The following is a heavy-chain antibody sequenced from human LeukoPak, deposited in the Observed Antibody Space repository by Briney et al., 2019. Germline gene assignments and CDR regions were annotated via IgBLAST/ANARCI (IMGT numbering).Heavy chain of an antibody. Sequence: QPGGSLRLSCAASGFTFSSYAMSWVRQAPGKGLEWVSVISGSGGGAYYADSVRGRLTISRDNSKNTLYLQMSSLRAEDTAVYYCAIDSGPLSSSAPFDYWGQGTLVTVSS. CDR2: ISGSGGGA. D-gene: IGHD6-6*01. J-gene: IGHJ4*02. V-gene: IGHV3-23*01. CDR3: AIDSGPLSSSAPFDY. CDR1: GFTFSSYA.